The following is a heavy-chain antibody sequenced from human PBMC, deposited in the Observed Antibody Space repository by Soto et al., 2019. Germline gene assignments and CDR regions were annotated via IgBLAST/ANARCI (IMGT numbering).Heavy chain of an antibody. V-gene: IGHV3-23*01. Sequence: PGGSLRLSCAASGFTFSGYAMIWVRQAPGKGLEWVSAISGSGGSTYYADSVKGRFTISRDNSKNTLYLQMNSLRAEDTAVYYCAKDQCPADWYFDLWGRGTLVTVSS. CDR3: AKDQCPADWYFDL. CDR1: GFTFSGYA. D-gene: IGHD6-25*01. CDR2: ISGSGGST. J-gene: IGHJ2*01.